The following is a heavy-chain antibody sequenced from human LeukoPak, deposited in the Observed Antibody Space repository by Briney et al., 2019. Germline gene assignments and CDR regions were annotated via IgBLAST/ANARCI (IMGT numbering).Heavy chain of an antibody. Sequence: PGGSLRLSCAASGFTFSSYGMHWVHQAPGKGLEWVAVISYDGSNKYYADSVKGRFTISRDNSKNTLYLQMNSLRAEDTAVYYCAKAEDSSGYSACVWWGQGTLVTVSS. CDR3: AKAEDSSGYSACVW. CDR1: GFTFSSYG. V-gene: IGHV3-30*18. J-gene: IGHJ4*02. CDR2: ISYDGSNK. D-gene: IGHD3-22*01.